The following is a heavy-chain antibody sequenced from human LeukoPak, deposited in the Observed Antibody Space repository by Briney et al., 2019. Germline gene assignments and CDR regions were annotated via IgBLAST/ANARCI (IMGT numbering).Heavy chain of an antibody. J-gene: IGHJ5*02. CDR2: ISGSGESL. CDR3: AKGERWLQSGWFDP. V-gene: IGHV3-23*01. D-gene: IGHD5-24*01. Sequence: PGGSLRLSCAASGFTFNKYAMSWVRQAPGKGLEWVSTISGSGESLYYADSVKGRFTISRDNSKNTLSLQMTSLSAEDTAVYYCAKGERWLQSGWFDPWGQGTLVTVSS. CDR1: GFTFNKYA.